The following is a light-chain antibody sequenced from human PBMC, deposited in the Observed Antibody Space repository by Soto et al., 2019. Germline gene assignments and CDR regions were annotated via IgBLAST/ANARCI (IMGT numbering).Light chain of an antibody. J-gene: IGKJ2*01. CDR1: QSVSSY. CDR2: DAS. CDR3: QQYYSPPYT. Sequence: EIVLTQSPATLSLSPGERATLSCRASQSVSSYLAWYQQKPGQAPRLLIYDASNRATGIPARFSGSGSGTDFTLTISSLQAEDVAVYYCQQYYSPPYTFGQGTRLEIK. V-gene: IGKV3-11*01.